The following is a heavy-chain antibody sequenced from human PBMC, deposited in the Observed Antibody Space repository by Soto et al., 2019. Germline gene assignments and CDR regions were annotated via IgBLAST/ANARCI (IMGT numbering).Heavy chain of an antibody. CDR3: EKDSYSSSSGFDY. Sequence: GGSLRLSCAASGFTFDDYTMHWVRQAPGKGLEWVSLISWDGGSTYYADSVKGRFTISRDNSKNSLYLQMNSLRTKDTAFYYCEKDSYSSSSGFDYWGPGTLVTVSS. CDR1: GFTFDDYT. J-gene: IGHJ4*02. V-gene: IGHV3-43*01. D-gene: IGHD6-6*01. CDR2: ISWDGGST.